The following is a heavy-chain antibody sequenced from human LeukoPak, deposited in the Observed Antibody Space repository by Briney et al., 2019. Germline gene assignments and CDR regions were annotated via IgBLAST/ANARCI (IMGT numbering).Heavy chain of an antibody. CDR3: ARGRSPGTTMEYYYYMDV. CDR2: INPNSGTT. D-gene: IGHD1/OR15-1a*01. V-gene: IGHV1-8*03. J-gene: IGHJ6*03. CDR1: GYTFTNYD. Sequence: ASVKVSCKASGYTFTNYDINWVRQATGQGLEWMGWINPNSGTTGYAQKFLGRVTITRNTSISTTYMELSSLRSEDTAVYYCARGRSPGTTMEYYYYMDVWRKGTTVTVSS.